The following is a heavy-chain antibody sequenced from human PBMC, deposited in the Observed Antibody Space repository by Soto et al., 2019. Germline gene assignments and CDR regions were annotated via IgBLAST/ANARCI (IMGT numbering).Heavy chain of an antibody. J-gene: IGHJ6*03. Sequence: EVQLVESGGGLVQPGGSLRLSCAASGFTFSSYAMHWVRQAPGKGLEYVSAISSNGGSTYYANSVKGRFTISRDNSKNTLYRQMGSLRAEDMAVYYCAREERTNYYYMDVWGKGTTVTVSS. CDR2: ISSNGGST. CDR1: GFTFSSYA. D-gene: IGHD1-26*01. V-gene: IGHV3-64*01. CDR3: AREERTNYYYMDV.